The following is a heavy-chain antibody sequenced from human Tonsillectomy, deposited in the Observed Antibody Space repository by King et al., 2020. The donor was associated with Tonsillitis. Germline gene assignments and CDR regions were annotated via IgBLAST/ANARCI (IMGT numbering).Heavy chain of an antibody. CDR3: ARTASYNFWSGNFYYMDV. CDR1: EFTFSDFW. V-gene: IGHV3-7*03. J-gene: IGHJ6*03. Sequence: VQLVESGGGLVQPGGSLRLPCAVSEFTFSDFWMTWVRQAPGKGLEWVANIKQDGSQKYYADSLKGRFTISRDNAKNSLSLQMNSLRAEDTAVYYCARTASYNFWSGNFYYMDVWGKGTTVTVAS. CDR2: IKQDGSQK. D-gene: IGHD3-3*01.